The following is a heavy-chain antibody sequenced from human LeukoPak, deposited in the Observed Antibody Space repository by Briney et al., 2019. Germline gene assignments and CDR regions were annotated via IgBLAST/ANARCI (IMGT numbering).Heavy chain of an antibody. V-gene: IGHV3-20*04. J-gene: IGHJ4*02. CDR2: VNSDGRSA. CDR3: TRGYDS. Sequence: GGSLRLSSAASGFNFDDYGMTWVRQIPGKGLEWVAGVNSDGRSAGYAASVRGRFTISRDNAKNSLYLEMGSLRLEDTAFYYCTRGYDSWGQGILVTVSS. CDR1: GFNFDDYG.